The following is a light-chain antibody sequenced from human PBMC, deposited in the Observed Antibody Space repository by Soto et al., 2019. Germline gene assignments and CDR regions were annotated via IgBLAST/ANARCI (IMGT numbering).Light chain of an antibody. J-gene: IGLJ1*01. V-gene: IGLV1-40*01. CDR1: SSNIGANYA. CDR3: QSYDSSLIGWV. Sequence: QSVLTQPPSVSGAPGHRVTISCAGSSSNIGANYAVHWYQQLPGTAPKLLIYDYNKRPSGVPDRFSGSKSGTSASLAITGLQAEDEAYYYCQSYDSSLIGWVFGTGTKLTVL. CDR2: DYN.